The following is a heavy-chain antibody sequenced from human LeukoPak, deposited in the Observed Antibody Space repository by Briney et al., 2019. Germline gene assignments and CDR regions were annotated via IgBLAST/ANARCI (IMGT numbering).Heavy chain of an antibody. Sequence: PSETLSLTCTVSGGSISSYYWSWIRQPPGKGLEWIGYIYYSGSTNYNPSLKSRVTISVDTSKNQFSLKLSSVTAADTAVYYCASSREWFGELLAYWGKGTTVTVSS. D-gene: IGHD3-10*01. CDR1: GGSISSYY. CDR2: IYYSGST. J-gene: IGHJ6*04. CDR3: ASSREWFGELLAY. V-gene: IGHV4-59*01.